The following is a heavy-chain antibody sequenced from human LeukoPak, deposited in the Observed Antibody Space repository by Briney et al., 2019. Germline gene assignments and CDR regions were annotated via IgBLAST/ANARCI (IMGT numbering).Heavy chain of an antibody. V-gene: IGHV1-18*01. Sequence: ASVKVSCKASGYTFTSYGISWVRQAPGQGLEWMGWISAYNGNTNYAQKLQGRVTMTTDTSTSTAYMELRSLRSDDTAVYYCARDMASGWFGESLDYWGQGTLVTVSS. CDR3: ARDMASGWFGESLDY. J-gene: IGHJ4*02. CDR2: ISAYNGNT. D-gene: IGHD3-10*01. CDR1: GYTFTSYG.